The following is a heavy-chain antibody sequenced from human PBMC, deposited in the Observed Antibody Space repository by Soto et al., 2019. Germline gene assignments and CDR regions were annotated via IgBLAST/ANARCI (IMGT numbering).Heavy chain of an antibody. CDR2: IYYSGST. Sequence: SSETLSLTCTVSGGSISSYYWSWIRQPPGKGLEWIGYIYYSGSTNYNPSLKSRVTISVDTSKNQFSLKLSSVTAADTAVYYCARSRGYSYGYLGTMIVGRPGAFDIWGQGTMVTVSS. CDR1: GGSISSYY. CDR3: ARSRGYSYGYLGTMIVGRPGAFDI. J-gene: IGHJ3*02. V-gene: IGHV4-59*01. D-gene: IGHD5-18*01.